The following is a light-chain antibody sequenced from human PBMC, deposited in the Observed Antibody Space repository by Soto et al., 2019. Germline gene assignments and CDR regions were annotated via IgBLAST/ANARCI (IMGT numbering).Light chain of an antibody. V-gene: IGLV2-23*02. J-gene: IGLJ2*01. CDR1: SSDIGSYDL. CDR3: CSFGSSGTI. Sequence: QSALTQPASVSGSPGQSITISCNGTSSDIGSYDLLSWYQQHPGKAPKLMIYEVTKRPAGVSDRFSGSKSANTASLTISGLQAEDEADYYCCSFGSSGTIFVGGTKLTVL. CDR2: EVT.